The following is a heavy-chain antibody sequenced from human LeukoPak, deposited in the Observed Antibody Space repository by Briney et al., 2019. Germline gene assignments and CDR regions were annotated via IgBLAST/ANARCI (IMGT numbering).Heavy chain of an antibody. CDR2: IYYSGST. J-gene: IGHJ6*03. D-gene: IGHD1-14*01. CDR1: GGSISSSSYY. V-gene: IGHV4-39*07. Sequence: SETLSLTCTVSGGSISSSSYYWGWIRQPPGKGLEWIGSIYYSGSTYYNPSLKSRVTISVDTSKNQFSLKLSSVTAADTAVYYCARGTTRGVYYMDVWGKGTTVTISS. CDR3: ARGTTRGVYYMDV.